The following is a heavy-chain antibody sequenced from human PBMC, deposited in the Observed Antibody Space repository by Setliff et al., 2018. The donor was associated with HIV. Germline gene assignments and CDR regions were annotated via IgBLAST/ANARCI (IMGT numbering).Heavy chain of an antibody. D-gene: IGHD6-6*01. CDR2: IYYSGST. J-gene: IGHJ4*02. CDR3: ARGPAGRLVFLSY. CDR1: GGSITTSTFY. V-gene: IGHV4-39*07. Sequence: SETLSLTCTVSGGSITTSTFYWGWIRQPPGKGLEWIGSIYYSGSTYYNPSLKSRVTMSVDTSKNQFSLTLNSVTAADTAVYYCARGPAGRLVFLSYWGQGTLVTVSS.